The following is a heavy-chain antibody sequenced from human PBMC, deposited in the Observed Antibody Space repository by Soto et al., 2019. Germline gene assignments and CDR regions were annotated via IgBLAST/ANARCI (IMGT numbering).Heavy chain of an antibody. CDR2: ISGNVGSTT. J-gene: IGHJ4*02. V-gene: IGHV3-23*01. Sequence: EVQLLESGGGLAQPGGSLRLSCAVSGITFTNYAMGWVRQALGKGLEWVSGISGNVGSTTHYADSVKGRFTISRDTSKNILFLQMNSLRAEDTAVYYCAKHRGFVAGPFDSWGQGTLVIVSS. CDR3: AKHRGFVAGPFDS. CDR1: GITFTNYA. D-gene: IGHD6-19*01.